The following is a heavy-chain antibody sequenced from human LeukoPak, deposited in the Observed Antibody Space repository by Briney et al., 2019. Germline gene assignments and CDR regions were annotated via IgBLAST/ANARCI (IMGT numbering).Heavy chain of an antibody. Sequence: GASVKVSCKASGYTFTSYGISWVRQAPGQGLEWMGWTSTYIGNTNYAQKFQGRVTMTTDTSTSTAYMQVRSLRSDDTAVYYCARIGIIGTTNAFDIWGQGTMVTVSS. CDR2: TSTYIGNT. J-gene: IGHJ3*02. V-gene: IGHV1-18*01. CDR3: ARIGIIGTTNAFDI. CDR1: GYTFTSYG. D-gene: IGHD1-7*01.